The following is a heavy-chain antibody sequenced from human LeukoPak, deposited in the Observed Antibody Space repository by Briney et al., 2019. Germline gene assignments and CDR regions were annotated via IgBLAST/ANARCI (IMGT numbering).Heavy chain of an antibody. Sequence: ASVKVSCKASGYTFDSYGFSWVRQATGQGLEWMGWMNPNSGNTGYAQKFQGRVTMTRNTSISTAYMELSSLRSEDTAVYYCARFHQLLPFYYYYGMDVWGQGTTVTVSS. CDR2: MNPNSGNT. CDR1: GYTFDSYG. V-gene: IGHV1-8*02. J-gene: IGHJ6*02. CDR3: ARFHQLLPFYYYYGMDV. D-gene: IGHD2-2*01.